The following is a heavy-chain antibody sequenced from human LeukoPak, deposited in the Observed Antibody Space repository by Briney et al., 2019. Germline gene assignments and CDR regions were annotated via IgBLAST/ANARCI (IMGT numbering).Heavy chain of an antibody. D-gene: IGHD3-10*01. J-gene: IGHJ6*04. V-gene: IGHV4-31*03. CDR2: IYYSGST. CDR3: ARDLGYMVRGVHYGMDV. Sequence: SETLSLTCTVSGGSISSGGYYWSWIRQHPGKGLEWIGYIYYSGSTYYNPPLKSRVTISVDTSKNQFSLKLSSVTAADTAVYYCARDLGYMVRGVHYGMDVWGKGTTVTASS. CDR1: GGSISSGGYY.